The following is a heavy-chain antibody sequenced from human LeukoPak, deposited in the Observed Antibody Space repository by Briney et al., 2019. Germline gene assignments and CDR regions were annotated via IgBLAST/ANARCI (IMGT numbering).Heavy chain of an antibody. Sequence: GGSLRLSCAASGFTFSSYSMNWVRQAPGKGLEWVSSISSSSSYIYYADSVKGRFTISRDNAKNSLYLQMNSLRAEDTAVYYCARFHLGYCSSTSCYDDDYWGQGTLVTVSS. V-gene: IGHV3-21*01. CDR2: ISSSSSYI. CDR3: ARFHLGYCSSTSCYDDDY. D-gene: IGHD2-2*01. CDR1: GFTFSSYS. J-gene: IGHJ4*02.